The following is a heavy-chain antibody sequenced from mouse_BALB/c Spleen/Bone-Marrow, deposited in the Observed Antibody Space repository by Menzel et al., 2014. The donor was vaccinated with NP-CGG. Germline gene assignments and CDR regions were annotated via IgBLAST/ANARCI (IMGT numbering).Heavy chain of an antibody. CDR3: AREAGPWYFDA. Sequence: QVQLKESGAELVRPGVSVKISCKGSGYTFTDYAMYWVKQSHAKSLEWIGIISTYYGDASYNQKFKGKATMTVDKSSSTAYMELARLTSEDSAIYYCAREAGPWYFDAWGAGTTVTVSS. V-gene: IGHV1S137*01. CDR1: GYTFTDYA. J-gene: IGHJ1*01. CDR2: ISTYYGDA.